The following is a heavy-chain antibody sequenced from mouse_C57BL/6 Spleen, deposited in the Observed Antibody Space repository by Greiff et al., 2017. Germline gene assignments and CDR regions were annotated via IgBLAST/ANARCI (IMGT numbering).Heavy chain of an antibody. D-gene: IGHD1-1*01. CDR2: INPSTGGT. V-gene: IGHV1-42*01. Sequence: VQLQQSGPELVKPGASVKISCKASGYSFTGYYMNWVKQSPEKSLEWIGEINPSTGGTTYNQKFKAKATLTVDKSSSTAYMQLKSLTSEDSAVYYCARVVAPYYFDYWGQGTTLTVSS. J-gene: IGHJ2*01. CDR3: ARVVAPYYFDY. CDR1: GYSFTGYY.